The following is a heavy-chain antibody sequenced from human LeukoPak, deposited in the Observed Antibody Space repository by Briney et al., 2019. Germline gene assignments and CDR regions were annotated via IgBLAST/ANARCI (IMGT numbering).Heavy chain of an antibody. CDR1: GYSFPSYW. Sequence: GESLKISCRGSGYSFPSYWIGWVRQMPGKGLEWMGIIYPGDSDTKYSPSFQGQVTISADKPISTAYLQWSSLKASDTAIYYCARRDYAGKHFNYWGQGTLVTVSS. CDR2: IYPGDSDT. D-gene: IGHD4-23*01. J-gene: IGHJ4*02. CDR3: ARRDYAGKHFNY. V-gene: IGHV5-51*04.